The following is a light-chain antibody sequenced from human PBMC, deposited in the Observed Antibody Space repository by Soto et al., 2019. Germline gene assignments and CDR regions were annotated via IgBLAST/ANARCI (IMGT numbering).Light chain of an antibody. J-gene: IGKJ3*01. CDR2: GAS. CDR3: QQYNNWPPFT. CDR1: QTISSN. V-gene: IGKV3-15*01. Sequence: DIVMTQSPATLSVSPGERATLSCRASQTISSNLAWYQQKPGQTPRLLIYGASTRAAGIPARFSGSGSGTDFTLTIPSLQSEDFAVYYCQQYNNWPPFTFGPGNKVDIK.